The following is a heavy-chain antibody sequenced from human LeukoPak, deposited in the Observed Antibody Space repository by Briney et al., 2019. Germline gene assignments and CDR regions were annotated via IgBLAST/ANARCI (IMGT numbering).Heavy chain of an antibody. CDR3: ARDDKVAAAGTCAY. V-gene: IGHV3-21*01. CDR1: GFTFSGYS. J-gene: IGHJ4*02. CDR2: ISSSSSYI. D-gene: IGHD6-13*01. Sequence: GGSLRLSCVVSGFTFSGYSMNWVRQAPGKGLEWVSSISSSSSYIYYADSVKGRFTISRDNAKNSLYLQMNSLRAEDTAVYYCARDDKVAAAGTCAYWGQGTLVTVSS.